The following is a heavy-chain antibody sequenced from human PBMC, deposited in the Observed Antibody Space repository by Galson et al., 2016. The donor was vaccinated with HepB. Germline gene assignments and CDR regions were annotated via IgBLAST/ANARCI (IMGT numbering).Heavy chain of an antibody. CDR2: ISNGGLKR. CDR3: AKGGKYSEFD. V-gene: IGHV3-30*18. Sequence: SLRLSCAASGFTFSSYGMHWVRQAPGKGLEWMAVISNGGLKRTYADSVKGRFTISRDNSKDNVYLQLNSLRVDDTAVYYCAKGGKYSEFDWGQGTLVTVS. D-gene: IGHD2-21*01. CDR1: GFTFSSYG. J-gene: IGHJ4*02.